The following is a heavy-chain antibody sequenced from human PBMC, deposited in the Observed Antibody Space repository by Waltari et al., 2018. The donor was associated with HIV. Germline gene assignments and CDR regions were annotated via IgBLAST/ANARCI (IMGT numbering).Heavy chain of an antibody. J-gene: IGHJ4*02. CDR3: ATSRGGLADY. V-gene: IGHV3-7*01. Sequence: EVRLEESGGTLVQPGGSLRLSCAASGLTFTNYWMSWVRQAAGKGLEWVENIRKDGMEKYYADSGRGRFSISRDNANNTLFLKMNNVRVEDSAAYYCATSRGGLADYWGRGALVTVST. D-gene: IGHD6-19*01. CDR2: IRKDGMEK. CDR1: GLTFTNYW.